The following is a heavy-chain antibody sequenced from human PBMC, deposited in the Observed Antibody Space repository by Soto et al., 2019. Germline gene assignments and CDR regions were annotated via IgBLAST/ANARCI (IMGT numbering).Heavy chain of an antibody. V-gene: IGHV3-23*01. CDR3: AKDTYDYGDYNPNMDV. CDR2: ISGSGGST. Sequence: GGSLRLSCAASGFTFSSYAMSWVRQAPGKGLEWVSAISGSGGSTYYADSVKGRFTISRDNSKNTLYLQMNSLRAEDTAVYYCAKDTYDYGDYNPNMDVWGQGTTVTVSS. D-gene: IGHD4-17*01. J-gene: IGHJ6*02. CDR1: GFTFSSYA.